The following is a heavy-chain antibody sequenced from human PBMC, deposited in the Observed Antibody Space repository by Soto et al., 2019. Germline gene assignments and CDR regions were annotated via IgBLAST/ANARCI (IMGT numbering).Heavy chain of an antibody. D-gene: IGHD6-6*01. CDR1: GYSFTSYW. CDR3: ARRKKVRAARPYYYMDV. J-gene: IGHJ6*03. Sequence: PGESLKISCKGSGYSFTSYWIGWVRQMPGKGLEWMGIIYPGDSDTRYSPSFQGQVTISADKSISTAYLQWSSLKASDTAMYYCARRKKVRAARPYYYMDVWGKGTTVTVSS. CDR2: IYPGDSDT. V-gene: IGHV5-51*01.